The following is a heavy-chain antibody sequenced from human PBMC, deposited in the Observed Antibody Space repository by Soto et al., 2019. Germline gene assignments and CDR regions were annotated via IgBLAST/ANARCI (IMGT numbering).Heavy chain of an antibody. CDR2: IYPGDFDN. V-gene: IGHV5-51*01. J-gene: IGHJ4*02. CDR1: GYSFNSYC. CDR3: ARILGYSYGHQEFFDY. Sequence: GESLKISCMGSGYSFNSYCIGWVRQMPWKGLEWMGIIYPGDFDNRYSPSFQGHVTMSVDKSINTAHLQWSSLETSDTAMYYCARILGYSYGHQEFFDYWGQGTTVTVSS. D-gene: IGHD5-18*01.